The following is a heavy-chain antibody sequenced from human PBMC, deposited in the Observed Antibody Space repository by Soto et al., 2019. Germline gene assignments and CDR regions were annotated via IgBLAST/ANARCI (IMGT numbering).Heavy chain of an antibody. CDR3: ARVPGP. V-gene: IGHV4-59*12. Sequence: SETLSLTCTVSGDSISSYYWSWIRQPPGKGLEWIGYIYYNGITNSNPPLKSRVTILVETYKNQFSPNLSSVTAADTAVYYCARVPGPWGQGTLVTVSS. CDR1: GDSISSYY. CDR2: IYYNGIT. J-gene: IGHJ5*02.